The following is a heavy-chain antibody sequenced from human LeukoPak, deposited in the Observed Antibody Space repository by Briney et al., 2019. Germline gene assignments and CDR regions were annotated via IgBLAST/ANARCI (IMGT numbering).Heavy chain of an antibody. J-gene: IGHJ4*02. CDR1: GYTFTSHG. V-gene: IGHV1-18*01. Sequence: GASVKVSCKASGYTFTSHGISWVRQAPGQGLEWMGWISTYNGNTNYAQKLQGRVSMTTDTSTSTAYMDLRSLRSDDTAVYYCARGLSIFGVVLDYWGQGTLVTVSS. D-gene: IGHD3-3*01. CDR2: ISTYNGNT. CDR3: ARGLSIFGVVLDY.